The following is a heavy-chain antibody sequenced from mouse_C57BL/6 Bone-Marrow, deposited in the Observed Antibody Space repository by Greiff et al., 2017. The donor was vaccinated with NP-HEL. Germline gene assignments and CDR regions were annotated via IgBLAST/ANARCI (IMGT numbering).Heavy chain of an antibody. CDR2: IHPNSGST. V-gene: IGHV1-64*01. CDR1: GYTFTSYW. CDR3: ARGRKGAMDY. Sequence: QVQLQQPGAELVKPGASVKLSCKASGYTFTSYWMHWVKQRPGQGLEWIGMIHPNSGSTNYNEKVKSKATLTVDKSSSTAYMQLSSLTSEDSAVYYCARGRKGAMDYWGQGTSVTVSS. J-gene: IGHJ4*01.